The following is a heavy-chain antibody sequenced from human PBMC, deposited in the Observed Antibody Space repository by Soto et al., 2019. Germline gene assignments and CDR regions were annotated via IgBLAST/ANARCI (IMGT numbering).Heavy chain of an antibody. J-gene: IGHJ4*02. Sequence: EVQLVESGGGLVQSGGSLRLSCAASGFTFSTYSMNWVRQAPGKGLEWVSYISSSGSTMYYADSVKGRFTISRDNAKKSLYLQMNSLRAEDTALYCCAREGGSLAYWGQGTLVTVSS. CDR2: ISSSGSTM. D-gene: IGHD6-13*01. V-gene: IGHV3-48*01. CDR1: GFTFSTYS. CDR3: AREGGSLAY.